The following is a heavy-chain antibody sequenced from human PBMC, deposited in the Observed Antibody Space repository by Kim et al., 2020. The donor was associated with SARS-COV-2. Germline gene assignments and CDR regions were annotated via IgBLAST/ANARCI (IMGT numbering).Heavy chain of an antibody. CDR1: GDSVSSHSAV. CDR2: TYYGSKWSS. J-gene: IGHJ6*02. CDR3: TRRLGLSSQYNGMDV. Sequence: SQTLSLTCAISGDSVSSHSAVWNWIRQSPSRGLEWLGRTYYGSKWSSNYAVSVKSRIIINADTSKNQVSLQLNSVTPEDTAVYYCTRRLGLSSQYNGMDVWGQGTTVTVSS. V-gene: IGHV6-1*01. D-gene: IGHD6-19*01.